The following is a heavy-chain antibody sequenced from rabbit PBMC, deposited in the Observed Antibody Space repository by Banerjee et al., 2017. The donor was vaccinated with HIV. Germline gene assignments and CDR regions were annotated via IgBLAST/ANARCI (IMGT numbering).Heavy chain of an antibody. V-gene: IGHV1S40*01. CDR3: ARDPSDNPYDFNL. CDR2: IYIGSGGNT. J-gene: IGHJ4*01. Sequence: QSLEESGGDLVKPGASLTLTCTASGFSFSSGYCMCWVRQAPGKGLEWIACIYIGSGGNTWYASWAKGRFTISKTSSTTVTLQMTSLTAADTATYFCARDPSDNPYDFNLWGPGTLVTVS. CDR1: GFSFSSGYC. D-gene: IGHD1-1*01.